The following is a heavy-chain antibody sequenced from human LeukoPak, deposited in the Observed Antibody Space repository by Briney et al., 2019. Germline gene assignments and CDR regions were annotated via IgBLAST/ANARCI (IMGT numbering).Heavy chain of an antibody. CDR2: ISYDGSNK. D-gene: IGHD6-13*01. V-gene: IGHV3-30*04. CDR3: AGDSSWDY. J-gene: IGHJ4*02. CDR1: GFTFSSYA. Sequence: PGRSLRLSCAASGFTFSSYAMHWVRQAPGKGLEWVAVISYDGSNKYYADSVKGRFTISRDNSKNTLYLQMNSLRAEDTAVYYCAGDSSWDYWGQGTLVTVSS.